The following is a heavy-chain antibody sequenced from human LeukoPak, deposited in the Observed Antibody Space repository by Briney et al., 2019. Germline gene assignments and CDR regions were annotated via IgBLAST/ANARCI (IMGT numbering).Heavy chain of an antibody. D-gene: IGHD4-17*01. J-gene: IGHJ4*02. CDR2: ISPNSGGT. CDR3: AREWPTVTTYYFDY. Sequence: ASVKVSCKASGYTFTSYDINWVRQATGQGLEWMGWISPNSGGTNYAQKFQGRVTMTRDTSISTAYMELSRLRSDDTAVYYCAREWPTVTTYYFDYWGQGTLVTVSS. CDR1: GYTFTSYD. V-gene: IGHV1-2*02.